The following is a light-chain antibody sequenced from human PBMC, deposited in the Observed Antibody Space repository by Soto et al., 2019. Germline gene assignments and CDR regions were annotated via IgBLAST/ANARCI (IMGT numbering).Light chain of an antibody. Sequence: QLVLTQSPSASASLGASVKLTCTLSSGHSSYAIAWHQQQPEKGPRYLMKLNSDGSHSKGDGISDRFSGSSSGAERYLTISSLQSEDEADYYCQTRGTGILVFGGGTKLTVL. J-gene: IGLJ3*02. V-gene: IGLV4-69*01. CDR3: QTRGTGILV. CDR1: SGHSSYA. CDR2: LNSDGSH.